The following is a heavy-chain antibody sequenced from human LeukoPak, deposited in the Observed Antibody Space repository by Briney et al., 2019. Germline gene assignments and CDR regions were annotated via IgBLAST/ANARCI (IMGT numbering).Heavy chain of an antibody. Sequence: PGGSLRLSCAASGFTVSSYAMSWVRQAPGKGLEWVSGISGSGGSTYYADSVKGRFTISRDNSKNTLYLQMNSLRAEDTAIYYCAKDANPITMIVVVARPRFFDYWGQGTLVTVSS. CDR2: ISGSGGST. J-gene: IGHJ4*02. V-gene: IGHV3-23*01. CDR3: AKDANPITMIVVVARPRFFDY. D-gene: IGHD3-22*01. CDR1: GFTVSSYA.